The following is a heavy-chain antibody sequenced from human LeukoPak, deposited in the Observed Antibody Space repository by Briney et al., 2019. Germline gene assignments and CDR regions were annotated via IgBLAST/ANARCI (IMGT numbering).Heavy chain of an antibody. CDR2: IYSGGST. D-gene: IGHD2-21*02. J-gene: IGHJ5*02. CDR3: ARVSVVTAIPQWFDP. Sequence: GGSLRLSCAASGFTVSSNYMSWVRQAPGKGLEWVSVIYSGGSTYYSDSVKGIFTISRDNSKTTLYLQMNSLRAEDTAVYYCARVSVVTAIPQWFDPWGQGTLVTVSS. CDR1: GFTVSSNY. V-gene: IGHV3-66*01.